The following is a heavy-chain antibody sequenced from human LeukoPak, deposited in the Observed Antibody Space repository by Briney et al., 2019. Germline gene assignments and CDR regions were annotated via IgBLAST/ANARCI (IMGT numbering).Heavy chain of an antibody. D-gene: IGHD2-15*01. CDR1: GFTFSSYA. J-gene: IGHJ2*01. CDR2: ISKSGSAI. Sequence: PGGSLRLSCAASGFTFSSYAMSWVRQAPGKGLEWVSYISKSGSAIYYADSVKGRFTISRDNAKDSLYLQMNSLRVEDTAVYYCARGDRYFDIWGRGTLLTVSP. V-gene: IGHV3-48*04. CDR3: ARGDRYFDI.